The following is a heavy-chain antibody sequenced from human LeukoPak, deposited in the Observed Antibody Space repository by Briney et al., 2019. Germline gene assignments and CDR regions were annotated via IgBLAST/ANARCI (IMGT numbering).Heavy chain of an antibody. CDR3: ATRRGDY. J-gene: IGHJ4*02. Sequence: GGSLRLSCAASGFTFSNYEMNWVRQAPGKGLEWFSHISSSGSTINYADSVKGRVTISRDNAKKSLHLQMNSLRVEDTAVYYCATRRGDYWGQGTLVTVSS. V-gene: IGHV3-48*03. CDR1: GFTFSNYE. CDR2: ISSSGSTI.